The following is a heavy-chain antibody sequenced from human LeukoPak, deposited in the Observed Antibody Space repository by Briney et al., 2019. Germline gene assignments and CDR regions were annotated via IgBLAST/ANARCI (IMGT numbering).Heavy chain of an antibody. CDR1: GGSFSGYY. V-gene: IGHV4-59*01. D-gene: IGHD3-22*01. Sequence: SETLSLTCAVYGGSFSGYYWSWIRQPPGKGLEWIGYIYYSGSTNYNSSLKSRVTISVDTSKNQFSLKLSSVTAADTAVYYCARGRFDYYDSSGYYRPREYYYDYYYMDVWGKGATVTISS. J-gene: IGHJ6*03. CDR3: ARGRFDYYDSSGYYRPREYYYDYYYMDV. CDR2: IYYSGST.